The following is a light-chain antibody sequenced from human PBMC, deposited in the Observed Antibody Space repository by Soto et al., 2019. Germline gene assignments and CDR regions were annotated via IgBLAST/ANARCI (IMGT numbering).Light chain of an antibody. V-gene: IGLV2-23*02. J-gene: IGLJ2*01. CDR1: SSDVGSYNL. CDR3: CSYAGSSSLV. CDR2: EVS. Sequence: QSALTQPASGSGSPGQSITISCTGTSSDVGSYNLVSWYQQHPGKAPKLMIYEVSKRPSGVSNRFSGSKSGNTASLTISGLQAEDEADYYCCSYAGSSSLVFGGGTKL.